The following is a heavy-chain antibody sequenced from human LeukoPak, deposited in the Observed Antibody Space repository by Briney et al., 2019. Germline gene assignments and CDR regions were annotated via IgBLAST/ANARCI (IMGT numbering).Heavy chain of an antibody. CDR2: IIPNFGIA. CDR1: GHTFNIYG. CDR3: ARVGPFSSADY. D-gene: IGHD6-6*01. V-gene: IGHV1-69*04. J-gene: IGHJ4*02. Sequence: SVKLFLNSSGHTFNIYGISWVRHAPGQGLEWMGRIIPNFGIANYTEKFRCRVKIPADKSTSTAYMELSSLRSEDTAVYYCARVGPFSSADYWGQGTLFTVSS.